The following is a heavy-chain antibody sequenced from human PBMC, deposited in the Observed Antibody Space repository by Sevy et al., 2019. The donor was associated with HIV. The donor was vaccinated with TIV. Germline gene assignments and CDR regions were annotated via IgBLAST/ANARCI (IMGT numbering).Heavy chain of an antibody. V-gene: IGHV3-73*01. CDR2: IRSKTNNYAT. CDR3: SRAVEPYNGMDV. D-gene: IGHD1-26*01. CDR1: GFTFSASA. Sequence: GGSLRLSCAASGFTFSASAMHWVRQASGKGLEWVGRIRSKTNNYATAYGASVKGRFTISREDSKNTAYLLMDSLKTEDTAVYYCSRAVEPYNGMDVWGQGTTVTVSS. J-gene: IGHJ6*02.